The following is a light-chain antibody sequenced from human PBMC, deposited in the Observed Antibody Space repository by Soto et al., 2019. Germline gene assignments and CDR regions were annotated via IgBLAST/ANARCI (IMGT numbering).Light chain of an antibody. CDR1: SGDVGGHNY. V-gene: IGLV2-14*03. J-gene: IGLJ1*01. Sequence: QSALTQPASVSGSPGQSITISCTGTSGDVGGHNYVSWYRQHPGKAPKIMIYDVSDRPSGVSNRFSGSKSGNTASLTISGLQAEDEADYYCSSYTTSSTYVFGTGTKLTVL. CDR2: DVS. CDR3: SSYTTSSTYV.